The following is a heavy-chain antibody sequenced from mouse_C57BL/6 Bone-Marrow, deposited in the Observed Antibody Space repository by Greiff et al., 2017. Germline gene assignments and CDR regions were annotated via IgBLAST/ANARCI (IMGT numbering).Heavy chain of an antibody. CDR3: AISDYYGSSYSWFAY. J-gene: IGHJ3*01. Sequence: VQLQQSGPELVKPGDSVKISCKASGYSFTGYFMNWVMQSHGKSLEWLGRINPYNGDTFSNQKFKGKATLTVDKSSSTAHMVLRSLTSDDSSVDYWAISDYYGSSYSWFAYWGQGTLVTVSA. D-gene: IGHD1-1*01. CDR1: GYSFTGYF. V-gene: IGHV1-20*01. CDR2: INPYNGDT.